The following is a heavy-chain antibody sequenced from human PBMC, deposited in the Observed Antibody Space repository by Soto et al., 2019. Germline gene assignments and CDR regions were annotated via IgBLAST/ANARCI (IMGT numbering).Heavy chain of an antibody. CDR2: IIPMLGIA. V-gene: IGHV1-69*02. J-gene: IGHJ4*02. CDR1: GGTFSSYT. D-gene: IGHD2-21*02. Sequence: QVQLVQSGAEVKKPGSSVKVSCKASGGTFSSYTISWVRQAPGQGLEWMGRIIPMLGIANYAQRFQGRVTITADKSTSTAYKEPSRLIWEETDVYVCAGVEVLGYGGGDCYSWGQETLVTVSS. CDR3: AGVEVLGYGGGDCYS.